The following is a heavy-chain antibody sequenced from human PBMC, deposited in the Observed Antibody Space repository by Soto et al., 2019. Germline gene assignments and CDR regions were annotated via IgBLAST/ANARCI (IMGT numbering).Heavy chain of an antibody. CDR3: ARSDDSGYDYYFDY. CDR1: GFTFSSYA. Sequence: GGSLRLSCAASGFTFSSYAMSWVRQAPGKGLEWVSAISGSGGSTYYADSVKGRFTISRDNSKNTLYLQMNSLRAEDTAVYYCARSDDSGYDYYFDYWGQGTLVTVSS. J-gene: IGHJ4*02. V-gene: IGHV3-23*01. D-gene: IGHD5-12*01. CDR2: ISGSGGST.